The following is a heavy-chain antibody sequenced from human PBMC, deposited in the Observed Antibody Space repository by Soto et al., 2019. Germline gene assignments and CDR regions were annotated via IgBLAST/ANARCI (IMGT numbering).Heavy chain of an antibody. CDR3: TKVGGLYDFWSGPLHFDL. V-gene: IGHV3-9*01. CDR2: ISWNSDSI. CDR1: GFIFDDFA. D-gene: IGHD3-3*01. J-gene: IGHJ4*02. Sequence: ESGGGLVQPGRSLRLCCAGSGFIFDDFAIHWVRQAPGKGLEWVSGISWNSDSIGYADSVKGRFTISRDNAKNALYLQMNSLRVEDTALYYCTKVGGLYDFWSGPLHFDLWGQGTLVTVSS.